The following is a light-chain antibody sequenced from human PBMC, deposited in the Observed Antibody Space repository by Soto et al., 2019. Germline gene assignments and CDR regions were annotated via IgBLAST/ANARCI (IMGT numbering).Light chain of an antibody. CDR3: QHYSTSLLT. J-gene: IGKJ4*02. CDR2: DAS. V-gene: IGKV3-20*01. Sequence: DIVLTQSPGTLSLSPGERATLSCRASQIISNSYLAWYQQKPGQAPRLLIYDASSRATGIPDRFSGSGSVTDFTLTISRLEPEDFAVYYCQHYSTSLLTFGGGTKVDIK. CDR1: QIISNSY.